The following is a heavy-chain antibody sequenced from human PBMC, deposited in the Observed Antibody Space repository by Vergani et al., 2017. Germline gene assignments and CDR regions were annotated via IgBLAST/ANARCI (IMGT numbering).Heavy chain of an antibody. CDR1: GFTFSSYS. Sequence: EVQLVESGGGLVQPGGSLRLSCAASGFTFSSYSMNWVRQAPGKGLEWVSSISSSSSYIYYADSVKGRFTISRDNAKNSLYLQMNSLRAEDTAVYYCARELFYYDSRVYFSGFIDYWGQGTLVTVSS. CDR3: ARELFYYDSRVYFSGFIDY. D-gene: IGHD3-22*01. J-gene: IGHJ4*02. V-gene: IGHV3-21*01. CDR2: ISSSSSYI.